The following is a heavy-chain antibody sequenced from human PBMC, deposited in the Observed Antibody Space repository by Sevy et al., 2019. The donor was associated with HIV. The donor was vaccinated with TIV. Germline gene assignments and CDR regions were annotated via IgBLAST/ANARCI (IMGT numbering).Heavy chain of an antibody. V-gene: IGHV4-34*01. J-gene: IGHJ4*02. Sequence: SETLSLTCAVYGGSFSGYYWRWIRQPPGKGLEWIGEINHTGGTNYNPSLKSRVTISVDKSKNQFSLRLTYITAADTAMYYCASLDHWGQGTLVTVSS. CDR1: GGSFSGYY. CDR3: ASLDH. CDR2: INHTGGT.